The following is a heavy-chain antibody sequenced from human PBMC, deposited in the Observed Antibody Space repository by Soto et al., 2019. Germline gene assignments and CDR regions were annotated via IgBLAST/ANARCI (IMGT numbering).Heavy chain of an antibody. CDR1: GFTFSSYA. V-gene: IGHV3-23*04. CDR2: ISGSGGST. CDR3: AKVPAGITGTTVPLDV. D-gene: IGHD1-7*01. Sequence: EVQLVESGGGLVQPGGSLRLSCAASGFTFSSYAMSWVRQAPGKGLEWVSAISGSGGSTYYADSVKGRFTISRDNSKNTLYLQMNSLRAEDTAVYYCAKVPAGITGTTVPLDVWGQGTTVTVSS. J-gene: IGHJ6*02.